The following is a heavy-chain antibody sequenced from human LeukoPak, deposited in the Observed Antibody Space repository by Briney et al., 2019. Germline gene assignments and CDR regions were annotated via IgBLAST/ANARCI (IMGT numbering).Heavy chain of an antibody. CDR2: INGDGSST. Sequence: SGGSLRLSCAASGFTFSSYAMGWVRQAPGKGLVWVSRINGDGSSTTYVDSVMGRFAISRDNAKNTLYLQMNSVRAEDTAVYYCARGNIAAAGIHYWGQGTLVIVSS. D-gene: IGHD6-13*01. CDR3: ARGNIAAAGIHY. J-gene: IGHJ4*02. CDR1: GFTFSSYA. V-gene: IGHV3-74*01.